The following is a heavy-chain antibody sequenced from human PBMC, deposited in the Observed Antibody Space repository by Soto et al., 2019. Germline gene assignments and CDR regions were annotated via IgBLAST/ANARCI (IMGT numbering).Heavy chain of an antibody. Sequence: QVQLVQSGGEVKKPGASVEVSCRTSGYMFTTYGMSWVRQAPGQGLEWMAWISAYNGNKKYAQKFQGRVTRTTDTSTSTVSMELRNLTSDDTGPYFCARTGGGMAARPLEYWGQGTLVTVSS. CDR2: ISAYNGNK. CDR3: ARTGGGMAARPLEY. J-gene: IGHJ4*02. V-gene: IGHV1-18*04. CDR1: GYMFTTYG. D-gene: IGHD6-6*01.